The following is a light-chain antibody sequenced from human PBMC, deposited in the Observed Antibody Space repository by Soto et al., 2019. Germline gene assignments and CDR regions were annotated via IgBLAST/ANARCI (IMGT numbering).Light chain of an antibody. V-gene: IGKV1-5*03. CDR3: QQYTGYSQWT. CDR2: KAS. J-gene: IGKJ1*01. Sequence: DIQMTQSPSSLASSVGERVTITCQASQSISNWLAWYQQKPGKAPKLLIYKASTLKSGVPSRFSGSGSGTEFTLTISSLQPDDLATYYCQQYTGYSQWTFGPGTK. CDR1: QSISNW.